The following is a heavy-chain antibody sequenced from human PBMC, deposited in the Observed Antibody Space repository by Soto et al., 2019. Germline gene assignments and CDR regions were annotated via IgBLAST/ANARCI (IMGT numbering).Heavy chain of an antibody. J-gene: IGHJ4*02. D-gene: IGHD3-22*01. V-gene: IGHV3-30-3*01. CDR2: ISYDGSNK. CDR1: GFTFSSYA. Sequence: SGGSLRLSCAASGFTFSSYAMHWVRQAPGKGLEWVAVISYDGSNKYYADSVKGRFTISRDNSKNTLYLQMNSLRAEDTAVYYCARDLDSSGYYSPDYWGQGTLVTVSS. CDR3: ARDLDSSGYYSPDY.